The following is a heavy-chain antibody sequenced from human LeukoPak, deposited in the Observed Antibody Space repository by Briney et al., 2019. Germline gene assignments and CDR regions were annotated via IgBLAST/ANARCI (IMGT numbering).Heavy chain of an antibody. Sequence: GESLKISCQASGYSFMTYWIGWVRQMPGKGLEWMAIIYPGDSDTKYSPSFQDQVTISADKSIDTAYLHWRSLKASDTAMYYCASFSMIATFDIGGLGTLVPASP. V-gene: IGHV5-51*01. J-gene: IGHJ3*02. CDR3: ASFSMIATFDI. D-gene: IGHD3-22*01. CDR1: GYSFMTYW. CDR2: IYPGDSDT.